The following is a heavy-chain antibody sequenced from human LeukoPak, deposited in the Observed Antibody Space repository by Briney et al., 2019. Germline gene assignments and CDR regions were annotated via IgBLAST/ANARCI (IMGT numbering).Heavy chain of an antibody. CDR1: GFTFSSYG. CDR2: IWYDGSNK. J-gene: IGHJ4*02. CDR3: VRSTAVLPFDY. D-gene: IGHD6-6*01. Sequence: GGSLRLSCAASGFTFSSYGMHWVRQAPGKGLEWVAVIWYDGSNKYYADSVKGRFTISRDNSKNTLYLQMNSLRAEDTAVYYCVRSTAVLPFDYWGQGIPVTVSS. V-gene: IGHV3-33*01.